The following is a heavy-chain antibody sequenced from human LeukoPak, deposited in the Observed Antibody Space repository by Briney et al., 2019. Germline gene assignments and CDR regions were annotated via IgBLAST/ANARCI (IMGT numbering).Heavy chain of an antibody. J-gene: IGHJ6*02. D-gene: IGHD6-19*01. Sequence: GGSLRLSCAASGFTFTNYAMSWVRQAPGKGLEWVSSISSSSSYIYYADSVKGRFTISRDNAKNSLYLQMNSLRAEDTAVYYCARDMRLGRSGSSGWSHSYYYYGMDVWGQGTTVTVSS. CDR2: ISSSSSYI. CDR1: GFTFTNYA. CDR3: ARDMRLGRSGSSGWSHSYYYYGMDV. V-gene: IGHV3-21*01.